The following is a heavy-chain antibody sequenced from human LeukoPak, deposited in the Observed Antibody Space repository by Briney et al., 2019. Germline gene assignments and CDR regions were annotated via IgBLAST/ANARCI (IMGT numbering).Heavy chain of an antibody. CDR1: GGSFSGYY. CDR2: INHSGST. D-gene: IGHD3-22*01. Sequence: SETLSLTCAVYGGSFSGYYWSWIRQPLGKGLEWIGEINHSGSTNYNPSLKSRVTISVDTSKNQFSLKLSSVTAADTAVYYCARGPFEYYYDSSGYYYWGQGTLVTVSS. CDR3: ARGPFEYYYDSSGYYY. V-gene: IGHV4-34*01. J-gene: IGHJ4*02.